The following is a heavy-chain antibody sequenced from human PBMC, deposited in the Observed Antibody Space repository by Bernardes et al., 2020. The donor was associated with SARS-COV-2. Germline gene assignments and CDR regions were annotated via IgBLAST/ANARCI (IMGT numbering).Heavy chain of an antibody. CDR1: GYTLTELS. V-gene: IGHV1-24*01. CDR2: FDPEDGET. J-gene: IGHJ5*02. D-gene: IGHD2-2*01. Sequence: ASVKVSCKVSGYTLTELSMHWVRQAPGKGLEWMGGFDPEDGETIYAQKFQGRVTMTEDTSTDTAYMELSSLRSEDTAVYYCATGPALVPAAREAWFDPWGQGTLVTVSS. CDR3: ATGPALVPAAREAWFDP.